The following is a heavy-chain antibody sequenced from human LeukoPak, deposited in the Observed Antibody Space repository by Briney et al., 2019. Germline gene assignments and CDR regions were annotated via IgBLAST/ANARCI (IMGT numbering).Heavy chain of an antibody. V-gene: IGHV3-23*01. J-gene: IGHJ1*01. D-gene: IGHD3-3*01. CDR1: GFTFNNYA. Sequence: PGGSLGLSCAASGFTFNNYAMNWVRQGPGEGLEWVSAISGTGGSTYYADSVKGRFTISRDNSKNTLYLQMNSLRADDTAVYYCAQAEKRESGHRFQHWGQGILVTVSS. CDR3: AQAEKRESGHRFQH. CDR2: ISGTGGST.